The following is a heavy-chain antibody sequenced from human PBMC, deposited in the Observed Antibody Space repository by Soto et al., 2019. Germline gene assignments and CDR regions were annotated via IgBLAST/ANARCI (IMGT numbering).Heavy chain of an antibody. D-gene: IGHD2-2*01. CDR1: GGSISSGDYY. J-gene: IGHJ4*02. CDR3: ARDGSDCSSTSCYAGRIDY. Sequence: PSETLSLTCTVSGGSISSGDYYWSWIRQPPGKGLEWIGYIYYSGSTYYNPSLKSRVTISVDTSKNQFSLELSSVTAADTAVYYCARDGSDCSSTSCYAGRIDYWGQGTLVTVSS. CDR2: IYYSGST. V-gene: IGHV4-30-4*01.